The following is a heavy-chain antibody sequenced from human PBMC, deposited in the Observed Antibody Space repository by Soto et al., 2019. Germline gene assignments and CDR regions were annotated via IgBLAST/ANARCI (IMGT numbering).Heavy chain of an antibody. D-gene: IGHD2-8*01. CDR2: TYCTSKWFN. V-gene: IGHV6-1*01. CDR3: ARLIGNSWLDS. J-gene: IGHJ5*01. Sequence: QTLSLTCAISGDNGSSKSFAWNWIRRSPSRGLEWLERTYCTSKWFNDYAVSVKSRITINPDTSKNQFSLQLNSVTPEDTAVYYCARLIGNSWLDSWGQGTLVTVS. CDR1: GDNGSSKSFA.